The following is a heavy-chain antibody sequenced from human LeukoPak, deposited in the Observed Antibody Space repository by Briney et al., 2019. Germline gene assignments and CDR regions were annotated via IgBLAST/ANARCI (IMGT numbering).Heavy chain of an antibody. CDR3: AREGHYDILTGYSPVEYYFYYMDV. J-gene: IGHJ6*03. Sequence: GGSLRLSCAASGFTFSTYAMSWVRQAPGKGLEWVSVISDSGGSTYYADFVKGRFTISRDNSKNTLFLEMNSLRAEDTALYYCAREGHYDILTGYSPVEYYFYYMDVWGKGTTVTVSS. CDR2: ISDSGGST. V-gene: IGHV3-23*01. D-gene: IGHD3-9*01. CDR1: GFTFSTYA.